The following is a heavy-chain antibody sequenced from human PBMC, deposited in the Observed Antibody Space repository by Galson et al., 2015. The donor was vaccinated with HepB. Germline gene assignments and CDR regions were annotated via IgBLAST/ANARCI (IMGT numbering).Heavy chain of an antibody. D-gene: IGHD3-3*01. V-gene: IGHV3-23*01. CDR2: ISGSGGKT. J-gene: IGHJ4*02. Sequence: SLRLSCAGSGFPLSSYAMSWVRQAPGKGLEWVSSISGSGGKTYYADSVKGRFTISRDNSKNTLYLQMNSLRAEDTAVYYCARAAPAITIFGVVITRGDYFDYWGQGTLVTVSS. CDR3: ARAAPAITIFGVVITRGDYFDY. CDR1: GFPLSSYA.